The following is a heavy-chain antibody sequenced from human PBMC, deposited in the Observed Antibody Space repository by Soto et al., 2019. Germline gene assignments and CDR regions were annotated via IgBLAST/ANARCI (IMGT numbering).Heavy chain of an antibody. CDR3: ASLPVAGTYYYYYGMDV. J-gene: IGHJ6*02. D-gene: IGHD6-19*01. CDR1: GGTFSSYA. Sequence: VQLVQSGAEVKKPGSSVKVSCKASGGTFSSYAISWVRQAPGQGLEWMGGIIPIFGTANYAQKFQGRVTITADESTSTAYMELSSLRSEDTAVYYCASLPVAGTYYYYYGMDVWGQGTTVTVSS. CDR2: IIPIFGTA. V-gene: IGHV1-69*01.